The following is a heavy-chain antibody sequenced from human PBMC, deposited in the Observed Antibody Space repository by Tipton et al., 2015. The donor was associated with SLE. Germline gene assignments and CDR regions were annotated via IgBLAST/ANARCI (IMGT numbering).Heavy chain of an antibody. CDR3: ARDMDALPSSSWSGIAH. CDR2: IYYSGST. Sequence: TLSLTCTVSGGSISSHYWSWIRQPPGKGLEWIGYIYYSGSTNYNPSLKSRVTISVDTSKNQFSLKLSSVTAADTAVYYCARDMDALPSSSWSGIAHWGQGILVTVSS. CDR1: GGSISSHY. V-gene: IGHV4-59*11. J-gene: IGHJ5*02. D-gene: IGHD6-13*01.